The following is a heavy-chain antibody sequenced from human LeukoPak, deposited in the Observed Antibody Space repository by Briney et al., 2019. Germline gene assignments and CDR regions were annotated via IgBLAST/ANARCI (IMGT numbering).Heavy chain of an antibody. J-gene: IGHJ4*02. CDR3: AKNPTAIYYFDY. Sequence: GGSLRLSCAASGFTFSSYAMSWVRQAPGEGLEWVSAISGSGGSTYYADSVKGRFTISRDNSKNTLYLQMNSLRAEDTAVYYCAKNPTAIYYFDYWGQGTLVTVSS. V-gene: IGHV3-23*01. D-gene: IGHD2-21*02. CDR2: ISGSGGST. CDR1: GFTFSSYA.